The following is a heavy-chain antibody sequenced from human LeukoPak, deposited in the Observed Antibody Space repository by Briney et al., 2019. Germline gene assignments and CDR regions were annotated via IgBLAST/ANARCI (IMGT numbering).Heavy chain of an antibody. Sequence: SETLSLTCTVSGGSISSYYWSWTRQPPGKGLEWIGYIYYSGSTNYNPSLKSRVTISVDTSKNQFSLKLSSVTAADTAVYYCAAYCGGDCYSQSRDAFDIWGQGTMVAVSS. CDR2: IYYSGST. V-gene: IGHV4-59*08. J-gene: IGHJ3*02. CDR3: AAYCGGDCYSQSRDAFDI. CDR1: GGSISSYY. D-gene: IGHD2-21*02.